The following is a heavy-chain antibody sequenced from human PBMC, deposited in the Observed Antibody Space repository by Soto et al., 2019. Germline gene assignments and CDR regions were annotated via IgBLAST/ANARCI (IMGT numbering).Heavy chain of an antibody. J-gene: IGHJ6*03. V-gene: IGHV4-59*01. CDR2: IYYSGST. D-gene: IGHD3-10*01. Sequence: QVQLQESGPGLVKPSETLSLTCTDSGGSLSSYYWSWIRQLPGKGLEWIGFIYYSGSTNYNPSLRSRVTISVDTSKNQFSLKLSSVTAADTAVYYCARVLFYYGSGSHVYHMDVWGKGTTVTVSS. CDR3: ARVLFYYGSGSHVYHMDV. CDR1: GGSLSSYY.